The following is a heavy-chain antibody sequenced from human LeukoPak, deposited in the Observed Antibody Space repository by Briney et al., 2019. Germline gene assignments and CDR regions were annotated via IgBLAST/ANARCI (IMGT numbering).Heavy chain of an antibody. Sequence: PGGSLRLSCAASGFTFNSYGMNWVRQAPGKGLEWVSTLSGSGGSTYYADSVKGRFTISRDNSKNTLYLQMNSLRAEDTAVYYCAKGLWSFGYWGQGTLVTVSS. CDR2: LSGSGGST. CDR1: GFTFNSYG. V-gene: IGHV3-23*01. D-gene: IGHD5-18*01. CDR3: AKGLWSFGY. J-gene: IGHJ4*02.